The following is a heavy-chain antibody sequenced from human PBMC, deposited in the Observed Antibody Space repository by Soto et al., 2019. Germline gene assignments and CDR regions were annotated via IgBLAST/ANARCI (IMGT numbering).Heavy chain of an antibody. CDR1: GYNFTXXW. CDR2: MYPGDSDT. Sequence: PGESLKISCKGSGYNFTXXWXGWVRXXPGXGLEWMGIMYPGDSDTRYSPSFQGQVTISADKSIRTAYLQWSSLKASDTAMYYCARHGVWTAGTVGGVDVWGQGTTVTVSS. D-gene: IGHD6-13*01. J-gene: IGHJ6*02. CDR3: ARHGVWTAGTVGGVDV. V-gene: IGHV5-51*01.